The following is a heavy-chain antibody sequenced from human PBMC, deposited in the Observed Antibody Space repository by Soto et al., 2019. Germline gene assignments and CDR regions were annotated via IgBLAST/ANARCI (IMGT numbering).Heavy chain of an antibody. D-gene: IGHD4-17*01. J-gene: IGHJ5*02. V-gene: IGHV3-33*01. CDR1: GFTFSRYG. CDR3: ARDNYGDYGGWFDP. Sequence: QVQLVESGGGVVQPGRSLRLSCAASGFTFSRYGMHLVRQAPGKGLEWVAVIWDDGSNKYYADAVKGRFTISRDHSKNTLYRQKNSLRAEATAVYYCARDNYGDYGGWFDPWVQGTLVTVSS. CDR2: IWDDGSNK.